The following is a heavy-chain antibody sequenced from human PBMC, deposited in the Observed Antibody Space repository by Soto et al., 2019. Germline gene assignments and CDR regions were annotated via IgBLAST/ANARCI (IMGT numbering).Heavy chain of an antibody. CDR1: GGTFSSYT. CDR2: IIPILGIA. D-gene: IGHD4-17*01. J-gene: IGHJ5*02. Sequence: SVKVCCKASGGTFSSYTISWVRHAPGQGLEWMGKIIPILGIANYAQKFQGRVTITADKSTSTAYMELSSLRSEDTAVYYCAREDDSTVTNWFDPWGQGTLVTVSS. CDR3: AREDDSTVTNWFDP. V-gene: IGHV1-69*02.